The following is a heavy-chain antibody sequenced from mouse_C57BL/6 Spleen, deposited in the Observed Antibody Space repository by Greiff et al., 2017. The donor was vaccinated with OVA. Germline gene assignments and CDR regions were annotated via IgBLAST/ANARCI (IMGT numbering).Heavy chain of an antibody. J-gene: IGHJ2*01. CDR3: TRTGTGDYFDY. CDR2: IRNKANNHAT. V-gene: IGHV6-6*01. CDR1: GFTFSDAW. Sequence: VQLKESGGGLVQPGGCMKLSCAASGFTFSDAWMDWVRQSPEKGLEWVAEIRNKANNHATYYAESVKGRFTISRDDSKSSVYLQINSLRAEDTGIYYCTRTGTGDYFDYWGQGTTLTVSS. D-gene: IGHD4-1*01.